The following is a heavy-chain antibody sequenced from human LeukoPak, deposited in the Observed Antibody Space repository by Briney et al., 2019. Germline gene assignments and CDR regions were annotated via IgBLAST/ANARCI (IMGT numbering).Heavy chain of an antibody. CDR2: ISTYNGNT. D-gene: IGHD6-19*01. CDR1: GYTFTDYG. V-gene: IGHV1-18*01. CDR3: ARVQGRQIAVAGDDY. Sequence: ASVKVSCKASGYTFTDYGVHWVRQAPGQGLEWMGWISTYNGNTHYVQNLQDRVAMTTDASTSTAFMELRSLRSDDTAVYYCARVQGRQIAVAGDDYWGQGTLVTVSS. J-gene: IGHJ4*02.